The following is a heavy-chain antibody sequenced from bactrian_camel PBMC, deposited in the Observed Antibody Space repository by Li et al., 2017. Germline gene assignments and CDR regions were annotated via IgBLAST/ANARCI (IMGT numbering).Heavy chain of an antibody. CDR1: GFTFSNYA. D-gene: IGHD6*01. CDR2: IDSDGST. J-gene: IGHJ4*01. CDR3: ATDANVRYGGSWYIPEN. Sequence: HVQLVESGGGSVQAGGSLRLSCAASGFTFSNYAMGWFRQAPGKEREGVAAIDSDGSTSYADSVKGRFTISRDNAKNTVYLQMNSLKSEDTGLYYCATDANVRYGGSWYIPENWGQGTQVTVS. V-gene: IGHV3S53*01.